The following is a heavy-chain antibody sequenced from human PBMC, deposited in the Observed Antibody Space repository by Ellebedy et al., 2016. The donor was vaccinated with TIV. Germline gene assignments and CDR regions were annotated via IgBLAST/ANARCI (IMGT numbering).Heavy chain of an antibody. CDR1: GDPITSGGYH. CDR2: IYYRGST. Sequence: SETLSLXXTVSGDPITSGGYHWTWIRQHPGKGLEWIGYIYYRGSTHYNPSLKSRLTISVDTSKNQFSLMLTSVTAADTAVYYCARGAIVVVPAASSGWFDPWGQGTLVTVSS. J-gene: IGHJ5*02. V-gene: IGHV4-31*03. D-gene: IGHD2-2*01. CDR3: ARGAIVVVPAASSGWFDP.